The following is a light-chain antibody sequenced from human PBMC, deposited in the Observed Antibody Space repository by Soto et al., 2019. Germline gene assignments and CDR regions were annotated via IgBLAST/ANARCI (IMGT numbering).Light chain of an antibody. J-gene: IGKJ4*01. CDR3: QQYNSYSST. V-gene: IGKV1-5*03. CDR1: PSISSR. CDR2: KAS. Sequence: DIPMTQSPYTLSASVGDRVTITCRASPSISSRMAWYQQQPGKAPKLLIYKASSLEIGVPSRFSGSGSVTEFTHIFRILHPDDFATYFCQQYNSYSSTFCGGTKVEI.